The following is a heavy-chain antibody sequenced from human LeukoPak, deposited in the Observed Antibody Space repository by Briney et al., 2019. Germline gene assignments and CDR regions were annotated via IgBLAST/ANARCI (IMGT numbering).Heavy chain of an antibody. CDR2: INPSGGST. V-gene: IGHV1-46*01. D-gene: IGHD3-10*01. CDR3: AKGGLYGSGSYAFDY. Sequence: ASVKVSCKASGYTFTSYYMHWVRQAPGQGLECMGIINPSGGSTSYAQKFQGRVTMTRDTSTSTVYMELSSLRSEDTAVYYCAKGGLYGSGSYAFDYWGQGTLVTVSS. CDR1: GYTFTSYY. J-gene: IGHJ4*02.